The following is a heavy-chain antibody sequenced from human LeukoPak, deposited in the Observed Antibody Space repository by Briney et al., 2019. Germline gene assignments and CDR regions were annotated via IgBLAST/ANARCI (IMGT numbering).Heavy chain of an antibody. CDR1: GFNFNVYS. Sequence: GGSLRLSCAASGFNFNVYSMTWVRQAPGKGLEWLSYISGSSSPIYYADSVKGRFTISRDNSKNTLSLQMNSLRAEDTAVYYCAKPSSGWYYDYWGQGTLVTVSS. V-gene: IGHV3-48*01. CDR3: AKPSSGWYYDY. CDR2: ISGSSSPI. J-gene: IGHJ4*02. D-gene: IGHD6-19*01.